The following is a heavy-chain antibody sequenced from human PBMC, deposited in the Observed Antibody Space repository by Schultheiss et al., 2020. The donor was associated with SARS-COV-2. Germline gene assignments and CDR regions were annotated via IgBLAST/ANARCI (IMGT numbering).Heavy chain of an antibody. CDR3: AKSRRSTSSEAYYMDV. D-gene: IGHD3-16*02. CDR1: GFTFSSYG. CDR2: ISYDGSNK. V-gene: IGHV3-30*18. J-gene: IGHJ6*03. Sequence: GGSLRLSCAASGFTFSSYGMHWVRQAPGKGLEWVAVISYDGSNKYYADSVKGRFTISRDNAKNTLYLQMNSLRAEDTAVYYCAKSRRSTSSEAYYMDVWGRGTTVTVSS.